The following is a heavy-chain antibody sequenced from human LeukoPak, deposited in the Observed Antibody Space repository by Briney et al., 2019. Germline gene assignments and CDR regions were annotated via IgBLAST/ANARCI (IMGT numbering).Heavy chain of an antibody. CDR3: MRYTGHDGWV. Sequence: GGSLRLSCAASGFTFSNYWLHWVRQAPGKGLVWVSRISSDGSIINYADSVKGRFTISRDNAKNTLHLQMSSLRAEDTAVYYCMRYTGHDGWVWGQGTLVTVSS. D-gene: IGHD5-12*01. CDR2: ISSDGSII. V-gene: IGHV3-74*01. CDR1: GFTFSNYW. J-gene: IGHJ4*02.